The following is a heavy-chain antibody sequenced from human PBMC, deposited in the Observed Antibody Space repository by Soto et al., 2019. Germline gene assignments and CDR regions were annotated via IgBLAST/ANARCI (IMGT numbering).Heavy chain of an antibody. Sequence: PSQTLSLTCAISGDSVSSNSAAWNWIRQSPSRGLEWLGRTYYRSKWYNDYAVSVKSRITINPDTSKNQFSLQLNSVTPEDTAVYYCARDQASSLHLYYYYYGMDVWGQGTTVTVSS. CDR2: TYYRSKWYN. CDR3: ARDQASSLHLYYYYYGMDV. V-gene: IGHV6-1*01. D-gene: IGHD6-13*01. CDR1: GDSVSSNSAA. J-gene: IGHJ6*02.